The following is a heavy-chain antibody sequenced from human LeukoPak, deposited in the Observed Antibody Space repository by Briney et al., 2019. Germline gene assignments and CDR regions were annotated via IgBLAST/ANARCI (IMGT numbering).Heavy chain of an antibody. J-gene: IGHJ3*02. D-gene: IGHD3-22*01. CDR3: ARHVIYYYDGSDYTHNAFDI. CDR1: GGSISSYY. CDR2: IYYSGST. V-gene: IGHV4-59*08. Sequence: PSETLSLTCTVSGGSISSYYWSWIRQPPGKGLEWIGYIYYSGSTNYNPSLKSRVTISVDTSKNQFSLKLSSVTAADTAVYYCARHVIYYYDGSDYTHNAFDIWGQGTMVTVSS.